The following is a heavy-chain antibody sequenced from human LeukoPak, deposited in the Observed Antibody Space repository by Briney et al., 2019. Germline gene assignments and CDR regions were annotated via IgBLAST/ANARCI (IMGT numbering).Heavy chain of an antibody. Sequence: TGGSLRLSCAAPGFTLSYNYMSWVRQAPGKGLEWVSVIYSGGSTYYADSVKGRFTISRDNSKNTLYFQMNSLRAEDTAVYYCASTPPRYLGYFDYWGQGTLVTVSS. CDR1: GFTLSYNY. D-gene: IGHD3-9*01. CDR3: ASTPPRYLGYFDY. V-gene: IGHV3-53*01. J-gene: IGHJ4*02. CDR2: IYSGGST.